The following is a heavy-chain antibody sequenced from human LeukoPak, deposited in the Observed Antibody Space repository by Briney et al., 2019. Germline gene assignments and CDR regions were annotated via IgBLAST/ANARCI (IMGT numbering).Heavy chain of an antibody. CDR1: GGTFSSYA. V-gene: IGHV1-69*05. CDR2: IIPIFGTA. Sequence: SVKVSCKSSGGTFSSYAISWVRQAPGQGLEWMGRIIPIFGTANYAQKFQGRVTITTDESTSTAYMELSSLRSEDTAVYYCARKDHDSSGYYYYCWGQGTLVTVSS. J-gene: IGHJ4*02. D-gene: IGHD3-22*01. CDR3: ARKDHDSSGYYYYC.